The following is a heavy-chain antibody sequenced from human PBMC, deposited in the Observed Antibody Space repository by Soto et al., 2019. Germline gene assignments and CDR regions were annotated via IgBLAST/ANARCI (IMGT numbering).Heavy chain of an antibody. V-gene: IGHV4-34*12. CDR2: IIHSEST. D-gene: IGHD1-26*01. CDR1: GGSFSAYY. Sequence: SETLSLTCAVYGGSFSAYYWGWVRQPPGKGLEWIGEIIHSESTKYNPSLKSRVTISVDTSKNQFSLKLSSVTAADTAVYYCARQRPTDGRWEFANYYGMDVWGQGTPVTVSS. CDR3: ARQRPTDGRWEFANYYGMDV. J-gene: IGHJ6*02.